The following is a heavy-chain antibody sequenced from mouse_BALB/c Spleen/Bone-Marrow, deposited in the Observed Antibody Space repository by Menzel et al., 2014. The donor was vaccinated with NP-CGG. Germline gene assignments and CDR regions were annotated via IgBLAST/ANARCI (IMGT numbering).Heavy chain of an antibody. J-gene: IGHJ1*01. Sequence: VQLQQSGPELVKPGASVKISCKASGYSFTGYFMNWEMQSHGKSLEWIGRINPYNGDTFYNQKFKGKATLTVDKSSSAAHMELRSLASEDSAVYYCAREGGYYYGSSPYFDVWGAGTTVTVSS. CDR3: AREGGYYYGSSPYFDV. V-gene: IGHV1-20*02. CDR2: INPYNGDT. CDR1: GYSFTGYF. D-gene: IGHD1-1*01.